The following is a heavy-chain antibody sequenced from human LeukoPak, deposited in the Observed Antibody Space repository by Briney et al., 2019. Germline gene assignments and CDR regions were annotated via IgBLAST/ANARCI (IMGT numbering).Heavy chain of an antibody. D-gene: IGHD1-26*01. Sequence: AGGSLRLSCAASGFTFSSYGMHWVRQAPGKGLEWVAVIWYDGSNKYYADSVKGRFTISRDNSKNTLYLQMNSLRAEDTAVYYCAKDRDGSYDRGPRDAFDIWGQGTMVTVSS. V-gene: IGHV3-33*06. CDR1: GFTFSSYG. CDR3: AKDRDGSYDRGPRDAFDI. J-gene: IGHJ3*02. CDR2: IWYDGSNK.